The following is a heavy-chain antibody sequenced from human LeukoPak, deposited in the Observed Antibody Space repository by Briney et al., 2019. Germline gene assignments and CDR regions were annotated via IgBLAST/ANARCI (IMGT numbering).Heavy chain of an antibody. Sequence: PSETLSLTCTVSGGPISSSSYYWGWIRQPPGKGLEWIGSIYYSGSTYYNPSLKSRVTISVDTSKNQFSLKLSSVTAADTAVYYCARRHIVVVTGVGWFDPWGQGTLVTVSS. CDR1: GGPISSSSYY. D-gene: IGHD2-21*02. CDR3: ARRHIVVVTGVGWFDP. V-gene: IGHV4-39*01. J-gene: IGHJ5*02. CDR2: IYYSGST.